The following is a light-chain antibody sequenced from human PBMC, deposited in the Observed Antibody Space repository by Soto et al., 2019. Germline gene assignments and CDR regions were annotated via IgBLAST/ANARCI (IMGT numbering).Light chain of an antibody. CDR1: QSVSSK. CDR2: GAS. Sequence: EIVLTQSPATLSLSPVERATRSCRASQSVSSKLAWYQQKPRQAPRLLIYGASTRATGIPARFSGSGSGTEFTPTISSLQSEDFAVYYCQQYNNWPPITCGQGTRLEIK. CDR3: QQYNNWPPIT. V-gene: IGKV3-15*01. J-gene: IGKJ5*01.